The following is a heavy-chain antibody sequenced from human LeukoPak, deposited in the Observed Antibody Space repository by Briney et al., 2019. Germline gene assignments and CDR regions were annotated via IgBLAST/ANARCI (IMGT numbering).Heavy chain of an antibody. Sequence: GGSLRLSCAGSGFTFSSYVMSWVRQAPGKGLEWVSVISGSGGSTYYADSVKGRFTISRDNSKNTLDMQMKSLRDEATAVYYCEKESSSWYGGYYFDYWGQGTLVTVSS. J-gene: IGHJ4*02. V-gene: IGHV3-23*01. D-gene: IGHD6-13*01. CDR3: EKESSSWYGGYYFDY. CDR1: GFTFSSYV. CDR2: ISGSGGST.